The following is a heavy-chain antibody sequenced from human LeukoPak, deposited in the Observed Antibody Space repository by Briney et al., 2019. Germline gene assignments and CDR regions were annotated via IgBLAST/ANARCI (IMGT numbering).Heavy chain of an antibody. CDR3: SKPGLQLRPQLQYFYY. CDR2: ISGSGGST. D-gene: IGHD1-26*01. J-gene: IGHJ4*02. CDR1: GFTFSSYA. V-gene: IGHV3-23*01. Sequence: GGSLRLSCAASGFTFSSYAMSWVRQAPGKGLEWVSAISGSGGSTYYADSVKGRFTISRDNSKNTLYLQMNSLRAEDTAVYYWSKPGLQLRPQLQYFYYWGQGTLVTVSS.